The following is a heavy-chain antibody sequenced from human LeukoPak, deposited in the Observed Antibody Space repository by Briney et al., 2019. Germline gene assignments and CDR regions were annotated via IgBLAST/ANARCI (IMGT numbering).Heavy chain of an antibody. V-gene: IGHV3-23*01. J-gene: IGHJ5*02. CDR1: GFTFSSYA. Sequence: GGSLRLSCAASGFTFSSYAMSWVRQAPGKGLEWVSAISGSDGSTYYADSVKGRFSISRDNSKNTLYLQMNSLRAEDTAVHYCAKGKLWLRNWFDPWGQGTLVTVSS. CDR3: AKGKLWLRNWFDP. CDR2: ISGSDGST. D-gene: IGHD5-18*01.